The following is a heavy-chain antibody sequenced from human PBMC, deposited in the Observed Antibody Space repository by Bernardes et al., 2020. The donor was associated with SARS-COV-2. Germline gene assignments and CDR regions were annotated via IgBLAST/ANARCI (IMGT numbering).Heavy chain of an antibody. J-gene: IGHJ5*02. V-gene: IGHV1-69*04. CDR3: ARDSIPVYGSGIGWFDP. CDR2: IIPILGIA. CDR1: GGTFSSYT. Sequence: SVKVSCKASGGTFSSYTISWVRQAPGQGLEWMGRIIPILGIANYAQKFQGRVTITADKSTSTAYMELSSLRSEDTAVYYCARDSIPVYGSGIGWFDPWGQGTLVTVSS. D-gene: IGHD3-10*01.